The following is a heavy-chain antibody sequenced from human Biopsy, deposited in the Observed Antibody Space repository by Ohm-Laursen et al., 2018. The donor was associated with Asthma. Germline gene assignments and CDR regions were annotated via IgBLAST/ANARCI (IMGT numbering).Heavy chain of an antibody. D-gene: IGHD3-10*01. CDR1: GYTFKSAG. Sequence: VASVKVSCKTSGYTFKSAGITWVRQAPGQGLEWMGWVSVYNGNTKVAQKLQDRVTMITDTSTSTAYMELRSLRSDDTAVYFCARAVDYSHYYGIDVWGQGTTVTVS. V-gene: IGHV1-18*01. CDR3: ARAVDYSHYYGIDV. J-gene: IGHJ6*02. CDR2: VSVYNGNT.